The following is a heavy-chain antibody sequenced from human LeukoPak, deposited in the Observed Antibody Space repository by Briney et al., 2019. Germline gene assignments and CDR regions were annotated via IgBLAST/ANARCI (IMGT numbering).Heavy chain of an antibody. D-gene: IGHD2-2*01. CDR1: GFTFSSYA. CDR3: AKFSGQLLSMYYFDY. CDR2: ISGSGGST. Sequence: GSLRLSCAASGFTFSSYAMSWVRQAPGKGLEWVSGISGSGGSTYYADSVEGRFTISRDNSKNTLYLQMNSLRAEDTAVYYCAKFSGQLLSMYYFDYWGQGTLVTVSS. J-gene: IGHJ4*02. V-gene: IGHV3-23*01.